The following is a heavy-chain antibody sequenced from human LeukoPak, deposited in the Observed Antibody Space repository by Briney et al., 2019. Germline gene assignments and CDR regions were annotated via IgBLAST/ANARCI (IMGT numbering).Heavy chain of an antibody. Sequence: GASVKVSCKASGYTFTGYYMHWVRQAPGQGLERMGWIDPNSSGTNYYQKFQGRVTMTRDTSISTAYMELSRLRSDDTAVYYCARGVDIVLMVYAITESWFDPWGQGTLVTVSS. J-gene: IGHJ5*02. V-gene: IGHV1-2*02. D-gene: IGHD2-8*01. CDR1: GYTFTGYY. CDR2: IDPNSSGT. CDR3: ARGVDIVLMVYAITESWFDP.